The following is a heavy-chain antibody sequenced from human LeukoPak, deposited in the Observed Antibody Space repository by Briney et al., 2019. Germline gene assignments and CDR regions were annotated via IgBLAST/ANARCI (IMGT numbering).Heavy chain of an antibody. CDR3: ARHNRQWHDFDY. Sequence: PSATLSLTWTVSGGSISSSSYYWGWIRQPPGKGLEWIGSIYYSGSTYYNPSLKSRVTISVDTSKNQFSLKLSSVTAADTAVYYCARHNRQWHDFDYWGQGTLVTVAS. V-gene: IGHV4-39*01. D-gene: IGHD6-19*01. CDR1: GGSISSSSYY. J-gene: IGHJ4*02. CDR2: IYYSGST.